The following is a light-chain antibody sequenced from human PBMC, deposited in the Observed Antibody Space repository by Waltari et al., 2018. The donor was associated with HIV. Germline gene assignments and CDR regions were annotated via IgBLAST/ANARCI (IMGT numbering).Light chain of an antibody. CDR2: RVS. Sequence: DIVLTQTPLSAAFVVGQSASISCKASQSLVDEKGDTYLSWVYQRSGEPPGLLIYRVSLRLPVVPHRCSGGGAGTQFTLKISSVEADDFGIYYCMQARSFPRTFGQGTKVEI. J-gene: IGKJ1*01. CDR3: MQARSFPRT. CDR1: QSLVDEKGDTY. V-gene: IGKV2-24*01.